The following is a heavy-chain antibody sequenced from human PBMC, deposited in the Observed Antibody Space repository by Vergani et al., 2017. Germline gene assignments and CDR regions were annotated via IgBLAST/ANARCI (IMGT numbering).Heavy chain of an antibody. CDR2: IWYDGSNK. J-gene: IGHJ4*02. CDR3: AREGYSSSWYYFDY. V-gene: IGHV3-33*08. D-gene: IGHD6-13*01. Sequence: VQLVESGGGLVQPGRSLRLSCAASGFTFSSYGMHWVRQAPGKGLEWVAVIWYDGSNKYYEESVKGRFTISRDNSKNTLYLQMNSLRAEDTAVYYCAREGYSSSWYYFDYWGQGTLVTVSS. CDR1: GFTFSSYG.